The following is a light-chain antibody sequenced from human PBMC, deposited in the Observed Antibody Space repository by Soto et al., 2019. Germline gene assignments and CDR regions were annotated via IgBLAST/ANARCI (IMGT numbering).Light chain of an antibody. CDR2: GIS. V-gene: IGKV3-20*01. J-gene: IGKJ1*01. CDR3: QQYVTSAPWT. Sequence: EIVLTQSPGTLSLFPGERATLSCRASHTISSSYLAWYQQKPGQAPRLLMSGISIRATGIPDRFSGRGSGTDFTLTITRLEPEDVAVSYCQQYVTSAPWTSGQRAMVEIK. CDR1: HTISSSY.